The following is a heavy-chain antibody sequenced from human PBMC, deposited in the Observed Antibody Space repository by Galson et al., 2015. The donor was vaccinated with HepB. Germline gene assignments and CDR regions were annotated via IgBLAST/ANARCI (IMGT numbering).Heavy chain of an antibody. Sequence: SLRLSCAASGFTFSTYAMSWVRQPPGKGLEWVSAISGSGGRTYYADSVKGRFTISRDNSKNTLYLQMNSLRAEDTAVYYCAPYYLAVAGVDCWSQVSLVTVSS. CDR1: GFTFSTYA. J-gene: IGHJ4*02. CDR2: ISGSGGRT. CDR3: APYYLAVAGVDC. V-gene: IGHV3-23*01. D-gene: IGHD6-13*01.